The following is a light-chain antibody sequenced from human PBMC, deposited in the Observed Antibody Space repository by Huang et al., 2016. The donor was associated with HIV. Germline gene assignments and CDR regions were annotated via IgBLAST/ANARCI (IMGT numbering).Light chain of an antibody. Sequence: EIVLTQSPGTLSLSPGERATLSCRASQSVSSNYLAWYQQKPGQAPRLLIDGASSRAAGIPDRFSGSGSGTDFTFTISSLESEDSAAYYCQQYDSSPETFGQGTKVEIK. J-gene: IGKJ1*01. CDR3: QQYDSSPET. V-gene: IGKV3-20*01. CDR2: GAS. CDR1: QSVSSNY.